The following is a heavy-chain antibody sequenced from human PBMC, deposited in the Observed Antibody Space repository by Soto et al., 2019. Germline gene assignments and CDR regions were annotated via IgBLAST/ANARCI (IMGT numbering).Heavy chain of an antibody. J-gene: IGHJ4*02. CDR3: ARGPSWQLPSDY. D-gene: IGHD6-13*01. V-gene: IGHV4-59*01. CDR2: ISYSGST. Sequence: SETLYLTCAVSRESLSRYYWSWIRQPPGKRLEWIGYISYSGSTDYNPSLKSRVTISGDTSKNQFSLKVSSVTAADTAVYYCARGPSWQLPSDYSGPAILVSVS. CDR1: RESLSRYY.